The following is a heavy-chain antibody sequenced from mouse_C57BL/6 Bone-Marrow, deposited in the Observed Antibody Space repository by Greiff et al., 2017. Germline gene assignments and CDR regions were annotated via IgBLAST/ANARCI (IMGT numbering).Heavy chain of an antibody. CDR3: ARSFYYYGSSPWFAY. Sequence: QVQLQQPGAELVVPGASVKLSCKASGYTFTSYWMHWVKQRPGQGLEWIGEIDPSDSYTNYNQKFKGKSTLTVDKSSSTAYMQLSSLTSEDSAVYYCARSFYYYGSSPWFAYWGQGTLVTVSA. CDR1: GYTFTSYW. J-gene: IGHJ3*01. V-gene: IGHV1-69*01. CDR2: IDPSDSYT. D-gene: IGHD1-1*01.